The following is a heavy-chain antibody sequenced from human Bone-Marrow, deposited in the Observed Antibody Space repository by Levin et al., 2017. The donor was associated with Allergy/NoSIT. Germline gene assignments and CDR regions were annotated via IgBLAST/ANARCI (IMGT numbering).Heavy chain of an antibody. V-gene: IGHV3-9*01. J-gene: IGHJ4*02. D-gene: IGHD2-2*01. CDR2: ISWNSGSI. Sequence: PGGSLRLSCAASGFTFDDYAMHWVRQAPGKGLEWVSGISWNSGSIGYADSVKGRFTISRDNAKNSLYLQMNSLRAEDTALYYCAKDISKVVPPPYYFDYWGQGTLVTVSS. CDR1: GFTFDDYA. CDR3: AKDISKVVPPPYYFDY.